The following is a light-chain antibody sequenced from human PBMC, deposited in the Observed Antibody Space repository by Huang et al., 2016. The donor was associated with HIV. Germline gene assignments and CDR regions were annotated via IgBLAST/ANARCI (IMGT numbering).Light chain of an antibody. CDR1: QGIANH. Sequence: DIQMTQSPSSLSASARDRVTISCRASQGIANHLAWDQQKPGKAPKLLSYAASALQSGVPERFSGSGSRTEFALTITSLQPEDVATYFCQKYNSAPRTFGPGTKVEIK. CDR2: AAS. CDR3: QKYNSAPRT. J-gene: IGKJ3*01. V-gene: IGKV1-27*01.